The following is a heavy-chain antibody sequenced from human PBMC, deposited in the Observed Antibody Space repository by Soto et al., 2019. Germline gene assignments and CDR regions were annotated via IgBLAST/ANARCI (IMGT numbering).Heavy chain of an antibody. CDR3: AKARRADAAGYTLDV. D-gene: IGHD5-12*01. V-gene: IGHV4-61*08. CDR2: VYYSGST. Sequence: SETLSLTCNVSGDSITTSGYYWSWIRQPPGKGLEWIGYVYYSGSTKYNPSLESRVTISADTSKNQFSLRVTSVTAADTAVYYCAKARRADAAGYTLDVWGQGMLVTVS. CDR1: GDSITTSGYY. J-gene: IGHJ4*02.